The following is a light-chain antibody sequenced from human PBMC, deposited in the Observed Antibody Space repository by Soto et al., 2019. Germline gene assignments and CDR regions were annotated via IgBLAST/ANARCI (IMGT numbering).Light chain of an antibody. CDR3: QQYYSYPIT. CDR1: QGISSY. V-gene: IGKV1-8*01. CDR2: AAS. J-gene: IGKJ5*01. Sequence: IRMTQSPSSFSASTGDRVTITCRASQGISSYLAWYQQKPGKAPKLLIYAASTLQSGVPSRFSGSGSGTDFTLTISCLQSEDFATYYCQQYYSYPITFGQGTRLEIK.